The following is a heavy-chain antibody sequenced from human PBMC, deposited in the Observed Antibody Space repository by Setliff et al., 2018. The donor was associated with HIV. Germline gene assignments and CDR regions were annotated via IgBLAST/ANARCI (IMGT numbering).Heavy chain of an antibody. V-gene: IGHV4-34*01. J-gene: IGHJ5*02. CDR3: SNWNTTIDEDA. CDR2: ITPSGAT. D-gene: IGHD5-18*01. CDR1: GGSVSGHY. Sequence: SETLSLTCAVYGGSVSGHYWGWFRQPPGKGLEWIGEITPSGATNYLPSLKSRVTMSLDTSKNQFSLKMTSVTAADTALYYCSNWNTTIDEDAWGQGTLVTAPQ.